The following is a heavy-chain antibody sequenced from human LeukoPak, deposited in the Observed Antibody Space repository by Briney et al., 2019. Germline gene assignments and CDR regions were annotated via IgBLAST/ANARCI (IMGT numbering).Heavy chain of an antibody. CDR2: ISGSGGST. D-gene: IGHD4-17*01. CDR3: AKDHYGDYFSTGAFDI. V-gene: IGHV3-23*01. Sequence: GGSLRLSCAASGFTFSSFDMSWVRQAPGEGLEWVSAISGSGGSTYNADSVNGRFTISRDNSKHTMYLQMNSLRAEDTAVYYCAKDHYGDYFSTGAFDIWGQGTTVIVS. J-gene: IGHJ3*02. CDR1: GFTFSSFD.